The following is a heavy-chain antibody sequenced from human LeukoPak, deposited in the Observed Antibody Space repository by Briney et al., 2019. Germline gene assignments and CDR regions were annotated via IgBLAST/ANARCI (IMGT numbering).Heavy chain of an antibody. J-gene: IGHJ4*02. CDR3: ARGMTTVTGGDFDY. CDR2: IYHSGST. D-gene: IGHD4-17*01. V-gene: IGHV4-38-2*02. Sequence: SETLSLTCTVSGYSISSGYYWGWIRQPPGKGLEWIGSIYHSGSTYYNPSLKSRVTISVDTSKNQFSLKLSSVTAADTAMYYCARGMTTVTGGDFDYWGQGTLVTVSS. CDR1: GYSISSGYY.